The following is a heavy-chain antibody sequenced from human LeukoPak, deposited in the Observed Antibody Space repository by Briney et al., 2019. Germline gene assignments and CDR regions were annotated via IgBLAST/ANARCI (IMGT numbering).Heavy chain of an antibody. CDR3: ASGKYRNYYDSSGYYWGPFFDY. J-gene: IGHJ4*02. V-gene: IGHV1-69*05. CDR1: GGTFSSYA. CDR2: IIPIFGTA. Sequence: ASVKVSCKASGGTFSSYAISWVRQAPGQGLEWMGRIIPIFGTANYAQKFQGRVTITTDESTSTAYMELSSLRSEDTAVYYCASGKYRNYYDSSGYYWGPFFDYWGQGTLVTVSS. D-gene: IGHD3-22*01.